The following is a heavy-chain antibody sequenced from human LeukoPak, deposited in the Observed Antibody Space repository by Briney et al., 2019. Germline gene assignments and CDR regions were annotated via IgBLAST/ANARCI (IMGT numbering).Heavy chain of an antibody. CDR1: GVSFSGYY. Sequence: SETLSLTCAVYGVSFSGYYWSWIRQPPGKGLEWIGEINHSGSTNYNPSLKSRVTISVDTSKNQFSLKLSSVTAADTAVYYCARYKRKNCSGGSCYLFDYWGQGTLVTVSS. CDR3: ARYKRKNCSGGSCYLFDY. CDR2: INHSGST. J-gene: IGHJ4*02. D-gene: IGHD2-15*01. V-gene: IGHV4-34*01.